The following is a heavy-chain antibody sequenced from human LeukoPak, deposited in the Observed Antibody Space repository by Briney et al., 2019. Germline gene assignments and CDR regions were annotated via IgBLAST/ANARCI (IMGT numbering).Heavy chain of an antibody. CDR1: GDSISSSSYY. J-gene: IGHJ4*02. CDR2: IYYSGST. V-gene: IGHV4-39*07. Sequence: PSETLSLTCTVSGDSISSSSYYWGWIRQPPGKGLEWIGSIYYSGSTYYNPSLKSRVTISVDTSKNQFSLNLSSVTAADTAVYYCARDCGFSSGCYTGDYWGQGTLVTVSS. CDR3: ARDCGFSSGCYTGDY. D-gene: IGHD6-19*01.